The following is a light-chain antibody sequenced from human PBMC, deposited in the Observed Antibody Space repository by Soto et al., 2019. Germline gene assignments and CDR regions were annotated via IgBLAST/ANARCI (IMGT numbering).Light chain of an antibody. CDR1: SSDVGGYNY. V-gene: IGLV2-14*01. Sequence: QSALTQPASVSGSPGQSITISCTGTSSDVGGYNYVSWYQQHPCKAPKLMIYDVSNRPSGVSNRFSGSKSGNTASLTISGLQDEDEADYYCISYTTSITLVVFGGGTKLTVL. J-gene: IGLJ2*01. CDR2: DVS. CDR3: ISYTTSITLVV.